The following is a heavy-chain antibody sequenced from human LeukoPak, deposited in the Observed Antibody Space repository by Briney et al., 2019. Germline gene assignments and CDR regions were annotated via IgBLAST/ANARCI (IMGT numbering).Heavy chain of an antibody. V-gene: IGHV4-34*01. CDR2: INHSGST. D-gene: IGHD2-2*01. CDR1: GGSFSGYY. Sequence: SETLSLTCAVSGGSFSGYYWMWTRQPPGKGLEWIGEINHSGSTNYNPSLKSRVTISLGTSKNQFSLKLRSVTAADTAVYYCARHAGYCTTTSCYRGAGHYYYYYMDVWGIGTTVTISS. CDR3: ARHAGYCTTTSCYRGAGHYYYYYMDV. J-gene: IGHJ6*03.